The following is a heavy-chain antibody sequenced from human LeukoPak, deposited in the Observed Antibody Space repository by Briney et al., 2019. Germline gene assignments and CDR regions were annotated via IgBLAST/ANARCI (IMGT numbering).Heavy chain of an antibody. Sequence: SVKVSCKASGGTFSSYTISWVRQAPGQGLEWMGRIIPILGIANYAQKFQGRVTITADKSTSTAYMELSSLRSEDTAVYYCARVSVVGATPFDPWGQGTLVTVSS. CDR2: IIPILGIA. D-gene: IGHD1-26*01. CDR1: GGTFSSYT. V-gene: IGHV1-69*02. CDR3: ARVSVVGATPFDP. J-gene: IGHJ5*02.